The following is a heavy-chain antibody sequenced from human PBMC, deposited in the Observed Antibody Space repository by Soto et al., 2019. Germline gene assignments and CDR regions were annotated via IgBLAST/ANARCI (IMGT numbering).Heavy chain of an antibody. CDR2: IIAILDIT. CDR3: AMASYYYDSRGPKYEMHV. V-gene: IGHV1-69*10. Sequence: ASVKVSCKASGDTFSRHGISWVRQAPGQGLEWMGGIIAILDITNYAQTFQGRVTITADVSSSTSDMELSSLRSEDTAVYYWAMASYYYDSRGPKYEMHVWGQGTTVTVSS. CDR1: GDTFSRHG. D-gene: IGHD3-22*01. J-gene: IGHJ6*02.